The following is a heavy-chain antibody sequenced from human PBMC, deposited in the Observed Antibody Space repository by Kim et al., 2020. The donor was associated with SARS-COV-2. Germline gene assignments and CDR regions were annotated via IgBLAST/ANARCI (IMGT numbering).Heavy chain of an antibody. J-gene: IGHJ5*02. Sequence: SETLSLTCTVSGASITTSDYYWGWIRQPPGKGLEWIGTIYHSGTTYYNPSLESRVTISVDTSKNQFSLKLNSVTAADTAVYYCVRQAREDSSSSWSDPWGQGTLVTVSS. CDR1: GASITTSDYY. D-gene: IGHD6-13*01. CDR2: IYHSGTT. CDR3: VRQAREDSSSSWSDP. V-gene: IGHV4-39*01.